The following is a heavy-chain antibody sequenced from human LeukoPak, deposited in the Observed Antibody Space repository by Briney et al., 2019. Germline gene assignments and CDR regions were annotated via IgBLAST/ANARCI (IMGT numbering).Heavy chain of an antibody. D-gene: IGHD6-19*01. CDR3: ATYSSGRRGYYFDS. CDR2: SYSGNTT. CDR1: GFTVSSKY. J-gene: IGHJ4*02. Sequence: GGSLRHSRAASGFTVSSKYMSWVRQAPGKGLEWVAISYSGNTTYCADSVRGRVTISRDKSKNRLHLQMSSLRAEDTAVYYCATYSSGRRGYYFDSWGQGTLVTVSS. V-gene: IGHV3-66*01.